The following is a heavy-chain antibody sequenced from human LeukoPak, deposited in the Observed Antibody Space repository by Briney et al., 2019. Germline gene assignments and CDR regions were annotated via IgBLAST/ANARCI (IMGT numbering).Heavy chain of an antibody. Sequence: ASVKVSCKASGYTFTRYGISWVRQAPGQGLEGMGWISAYNGNTNYAQKLQGRVTMTTDTSTSTAYMELRGLRSDDTAVYYCARDIGGPNDYWGQGTLVTVSS. CDR2: ISAYNGNT. CDR3: ARDIGGPNDY. D-gene: IGHD3-16*01. V-gene: IGHV1-18*01. J-gene: IGHJ4*02. CDR1: GYTFTRYG.